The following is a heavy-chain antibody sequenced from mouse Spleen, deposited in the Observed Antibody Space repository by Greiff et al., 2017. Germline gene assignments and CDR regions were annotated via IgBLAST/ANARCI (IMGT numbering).Heavy chain of an antibody. D-gene: IGHD2-4*01. Sequence: EVNVVESGGGLVQPGGSLKLSCAASGFTFSDYYMYWVRQTPEKRLEWVAYISNGGGSTYYPDTVKGRFTISRDNAKNTLYLQMSRLKSEDTAMYYCASPTMINAWFAYWGQGTLVTVSA. CDR1: GFTFSDYY. J-gene: IGHJ3*01. CDR2: ISNGGGST. CDR3: ASPTMINAWFAY. V-gene: IGHV5-12*01.